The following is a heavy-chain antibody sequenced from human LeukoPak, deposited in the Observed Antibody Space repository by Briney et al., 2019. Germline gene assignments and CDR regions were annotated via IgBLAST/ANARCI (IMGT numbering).Heavy chain of an antibody. V-gene: IGHV3-48*01. CDR2: ISSSSNTI. CDR1: GFTFSRCS. CDR3: AREPDYGDYALDY. Sequence: GGSLRLSCTASGFTFSRCSMNWVRQAPGKGLEWVSYISSSSNTIYYGDSVKGRFTISRDNAKNSLYLQMNSLRAEDTAVYYCAREPDYGDYALDYWGQGTLVTVSS. J-gene: IGHJ4*02. D-gene: IGHD4-17*01.